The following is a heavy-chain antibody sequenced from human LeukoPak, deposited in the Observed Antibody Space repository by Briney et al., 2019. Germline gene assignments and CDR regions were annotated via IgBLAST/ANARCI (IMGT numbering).Heavy chain of an antibody. D-gene: IGHD3-3*01. Sequence: SGPTLVKPTQTLTPTCTFSGFSLSSSGVGVGWIRQPPGKALEWLALIYWNDDKRYSPSLKSRLTITKDTSKNQVVLTMTNMDPVDTATYYCAHLADFWSGYFYFDYWGQGTLVTVSS. CDR1: GFSLSSSGVG. V-gene: IGHV2-5*01. J-gene: IGHJ4*02. CDR3: AHLADFWSGYFYFDY. CDR2: IYWNDDK.